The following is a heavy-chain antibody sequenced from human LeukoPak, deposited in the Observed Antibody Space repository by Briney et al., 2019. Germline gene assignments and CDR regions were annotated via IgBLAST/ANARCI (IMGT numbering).Heavy chain of an antibody. J-gene: IGHJ6*03. Sequence: GGSLRLSCAASGFTFSSYAMSWVRQAPGKGLEWVSAISGSGGSTYYADSVKGRFTISRDNSKNTLYLQMNSLRGEDTAVYYCAKQMMERQQYYYMDVWGKGTSVTVSS. V-gene: IGHV3-23*01. CDR3: AKQMMERQQYYYMDV. CDR2: ISGSGGST. CDR1: GFTFSSYA. D-gene: IGHD6-13*01.